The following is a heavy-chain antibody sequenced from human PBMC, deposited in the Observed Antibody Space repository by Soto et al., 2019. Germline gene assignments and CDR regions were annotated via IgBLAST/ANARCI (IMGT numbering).Heavy chain of an antibody. Sequence: EVQLLESGGGLVKPGGSLRLSCAASGFTFSKYAMSWVRLAPGKGLEWVSSIRANGGITDYADSVKGRFTISRDNFQNILSLQLDSLRGDDTALYFWAKDKYTDSVRKVWFFDYWGRGTLVTVSS. D-gene: IGHD2-15*01. CDR3: AKDKYTDSVRKVWFFDY. CDR1: GFTFSKYA. V-gene: IGHV3-23*01. J-gene: IGHJ2*01. CDR2: IRANGGIT.